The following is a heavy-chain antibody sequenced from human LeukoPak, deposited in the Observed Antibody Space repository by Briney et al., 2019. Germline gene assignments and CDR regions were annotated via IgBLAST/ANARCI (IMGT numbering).Heavy chain of an antibody. Sequence: QPGGSLRLSCAASGFTFSSYAMSWVRQAPGKGLEWVSAISGSGGSTYYVDSVKGRFTISRDNSRDTLYLQMNSLRAEDTAVYYCAKGYYDYVWGSYYFDYWGQGTLVTVSS. CDR1: GFTFSSYA. D-gene: IGHD3-16*01. CDR3: AKGYYDYVWGSYYFDY. V-gene: IGHV3-23*01. CDR2: ISGSGGST. J-gene: IGHJ4*02.